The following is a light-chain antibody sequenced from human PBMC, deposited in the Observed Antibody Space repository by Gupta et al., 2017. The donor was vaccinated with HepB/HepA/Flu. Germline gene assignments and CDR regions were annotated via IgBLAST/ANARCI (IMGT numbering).Light chain of an antibody. CDR2: AAS. Sequence: EIVLTQSPGTLSLSPGERATLSCRASRSISSTYLGWYQQTPGQAPKVLIYAASSRATGIPDRFSGSGSGTDFTLTISRLEPEDFAVYYCQHYGSSLTFGPGTTVDIK. CDR1: RSISSTY. V-gene: IGKV3-20*01. J-gene: IGKJ3*01. CDR3: QHYGSSLT.